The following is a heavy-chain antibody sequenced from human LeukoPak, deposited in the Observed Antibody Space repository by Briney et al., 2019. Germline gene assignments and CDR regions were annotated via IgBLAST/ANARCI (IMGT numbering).Heavy chain of an antibody. V-gene: IGHV4-34*01. CDR1: GGSFSGYY. CDR2: INHSGST. D-gene: IGHD1-26*01. Sequence: SETLSLTCAVYGGSFSGYYWSWIRQPPGKGLEWIGEINHSGSTNYNPFLKSRVTISVDTSKNQFSLKLSSVTAADTAVYYCASGGGSYSIQHWGQGTLVTVSS. J-gene: IGHJ1*01. CDR3: ASGGGSYSIQH.